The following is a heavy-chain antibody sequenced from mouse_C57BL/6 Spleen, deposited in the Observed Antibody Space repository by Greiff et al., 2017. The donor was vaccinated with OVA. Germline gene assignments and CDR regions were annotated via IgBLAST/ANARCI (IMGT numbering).Heavy chain of an antibody. CDR1: GYTFTSYW. V-gene: IGHV1-64*01. J-gene: IGHJ4*01. CDR2: IHPNSGST. Sequence: QVQLQQPGAELVKPGASVKLSCKASGYTFTSYWMHWVKQRPGQGLEWIGMIHPNSGSTNYNEKFKSKATLTVDKSSSTAYMQLSSLTSEDSAVYYCARSNHYYAMDDWGQGTSVTVSS. D-gene: IGHD2-5*01. CDR3: ARSNHYYAMDD.